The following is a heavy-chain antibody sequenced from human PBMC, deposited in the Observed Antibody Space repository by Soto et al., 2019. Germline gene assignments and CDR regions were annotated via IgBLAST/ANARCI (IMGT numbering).Heavy chain of an antibody. D-gene: IGHD3-10*01. CDR2: ISGSGGST. CDR3: AKSPLYYYGSGSLPLNWFDP. J-gene: IGHJ5*02. CDR1: GFTFSSYA. Sequence: PGGSLRLSCAASGFTFSSYAMSWVRQAPGKGLEWVSAISGSGGSTYYADSVKGRFTISRDNSKNALYLQMNSLRAEDTAVYYCAKSPLYYYGSGSLPLNWFDPWGQGTLVTVSS. V-gene: IGHV3-23*01.